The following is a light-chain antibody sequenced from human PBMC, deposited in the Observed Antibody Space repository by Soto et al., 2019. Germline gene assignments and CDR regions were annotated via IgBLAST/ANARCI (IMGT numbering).Light chain of an antibody. CDR3: QQYGSSPLFT. V-gene: IGKV3-20*01. CDR2: GAS. Sequence: EIVLTQSPGTLSLSPGERATLSCRASQRVSSSYLAWYQQKPGQAPRLLIYGASSRATGIPDGFSGSGSGTDFTLTISRLEPEDFAVYYCQQYGSSPLFTFGPGTKVDIK. J-gene: IGKJ3*01. CDR1: QRVSSSY.